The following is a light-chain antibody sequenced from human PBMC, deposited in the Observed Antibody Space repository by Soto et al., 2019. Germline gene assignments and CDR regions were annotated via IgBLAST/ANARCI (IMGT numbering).Light chain of an antibody. V-gene: IGLV4-69*01. CDR3: QTWGTGFQV. Sequence: QSVLTQSPSASASLGASVKLTCTLSSGHSSYAIAWHQKQPGKGPRYLMDLNNDGSHRKGDGIPDRFSGSSSGAERYLIISSLQSEDDADYYCQTWGTGFQVFGGGTQLTVL. CDR1: SGHSSYA. J-gene: IGLJ2*01. CDR2: LNNDGSH.